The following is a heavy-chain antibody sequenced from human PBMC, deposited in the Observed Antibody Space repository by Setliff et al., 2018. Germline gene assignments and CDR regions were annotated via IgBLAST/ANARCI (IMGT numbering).Heavy chain of an antibody. CDR3: ARDRDNYDSSGYFVY. V-gene: IGHV1-46*01. J-gene: IGHJ4*02. Sequence: ASVKVSCKAPEYTFTSYYVHWVRQAPGQGPEWMGVIHAGGGTTAYAQKFQGRVTMTRDTSTSTFYMELSSLGSDDTAVYYCARDRDNYDSSGYFVYWGQGTLVTVSS. D-gene: IGHD3-22*01. CDR1: EYTFTSYY. CDR2: IHAGGGTT.